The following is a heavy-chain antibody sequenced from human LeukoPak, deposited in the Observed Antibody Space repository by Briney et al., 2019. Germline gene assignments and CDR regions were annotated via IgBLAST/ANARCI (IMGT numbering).Heavy chain of an antibody. D-gene: IGHD6-6*01. CDR2: ISSSSSYI. J-gene: IGHJ6*03. CDR1: GFTFSSYS. Sequence: GGSQRLSCAASGFTFSSYSMNWVRQAPGKGLEWVSSISSSSSYIYYADSVKGRFTISRDNAKNSLYLQMNSLRAEDTAVYYCARVGSGSSSYGYYYMDVWGKGTTVTVSS. CDR3: ARVGSGSSSYGYYYMDV. V-gene: IGHV3-21*01.